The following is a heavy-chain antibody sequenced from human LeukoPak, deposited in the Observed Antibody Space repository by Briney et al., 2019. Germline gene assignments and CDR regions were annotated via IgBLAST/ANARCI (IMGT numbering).Heavy chain of an antibody. V-gene: IGHV3-30*02. J-gene: IGHJ3*02. CDR3: AKVAREFMGAFDI. D-gene: IGHD3-10*01. Sequence: GGSLRLSCAASGFTFSSYGMHWVRQAPGKGLEWVPFIRYDGSNKYYADSVKGRFTISRDNSKNTLYLQMNSLRAEDTAVYYCAKVAREFMGAFDIWGRGTMVTVSS. CDR1: GFTFSSYG. CDR2: IRYDGSNK.